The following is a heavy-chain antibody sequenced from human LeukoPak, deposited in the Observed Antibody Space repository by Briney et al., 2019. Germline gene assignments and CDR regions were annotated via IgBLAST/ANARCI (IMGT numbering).Heavy chain of an antibody. CDR3: ARVATIAAAPIDY. CDR1: GFTFSSYW. V-gene: IGHV3-7*01. Sequence: GGSLRLSCAASGFTFSSYWMSWVRQAPGKGLEGVANIKQDGSEKYYVDSVKGRFTISRDNAKNSLYLQMNSLRAEDTAVYYCARVATIAAAPIDYWGQGTLVTVSS. J-gene: IGHJ4*02. CDR2: IKQDGSEK. D-gene: IGHD6-13*01.